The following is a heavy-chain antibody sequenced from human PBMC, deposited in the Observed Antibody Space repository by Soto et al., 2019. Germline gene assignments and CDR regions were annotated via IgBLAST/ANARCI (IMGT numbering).Heavy chain of an antibody. CDR2: IFSNDEK. CDR1: GFSLSNARMG. J-gene: IGHJ4*02. Sequence: QVTLKESGPVLVKSTETLTLTCTVSGFSLSNARMGVSWIRQPPGKALEWLTYIFSNDEKSYRTSLKSRLTISKDISKSQVVLTMTNMDPVASATYYCARIGSLVRGVIFDYWGQGALVTVSS. V-gene: IGHV2-26*01. D-gene: IGHD3-10*01. CDR3: ARIGSLVRGVIFDY.